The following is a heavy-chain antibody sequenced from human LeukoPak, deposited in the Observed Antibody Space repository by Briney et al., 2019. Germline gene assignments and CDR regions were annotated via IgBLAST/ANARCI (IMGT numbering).Heavy chain of an antibody. J-gene: IGHJ4*02. CDR3: ARGDAFSGDH. CDR1: GFTFSNFW. V-gene: IGHV3-7*04. CDR2: IHPEGNEK. Sequence: GGSLRLSCAVSGFTFSNFWMSWVRQAPGRGLEWVANIHPEGNEKYHVESVKGRFTISRDNAKNSLFLQMNGLRVEDTAVYYCARGDAFSGDHWGRGTLVTVSS.